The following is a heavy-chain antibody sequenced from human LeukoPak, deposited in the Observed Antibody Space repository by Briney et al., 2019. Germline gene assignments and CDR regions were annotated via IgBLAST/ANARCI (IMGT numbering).Heavy chain of an antibody. V-gene: IGHV4-4*02. CDR2: IWHSGNT. CDR1: GGSISSSNW. CDR3: ATTLGYCGGRSCHN. Sequence: PSGTLSLTCAVSGGSISSSNWWSGVGQAPGKGLEWIGEIWHSGNTNYNPSLKSRVTMSVDKSKNQFSLKLNSVTAADTAVYYCATTLGYCGGRSCHNWGQGTLVTVSS. D-gene: IGHD2-15*01. J-gene: IGHJ4*02.